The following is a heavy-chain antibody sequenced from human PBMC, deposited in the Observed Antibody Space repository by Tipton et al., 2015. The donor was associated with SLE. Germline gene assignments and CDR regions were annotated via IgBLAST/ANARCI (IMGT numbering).Heavy chain of an antibody. CDR3: TRQVLRGFRRLGAFDI. V-gene: IGHV3-15*01. Sequence: SLRLSCAASGFTFSNAWMSWVRQAPGKGLEWVGRIKSKTDGGTTDYAAPVKGRFTISRDDSKNTLYLQMESLKTGDIAVFYCTRQVLRGFRRLGAFDIWGQGTMVTVSS. CDR1: GFTFSNAW. J-gene: IGHJ3*02. D-gene: IGHD5-12*01. CDR2: IKSKTDGGTT.